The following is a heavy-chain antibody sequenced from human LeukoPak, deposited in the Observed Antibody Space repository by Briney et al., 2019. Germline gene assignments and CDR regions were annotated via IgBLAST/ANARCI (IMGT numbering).Heavy chain of an antibody. D-gene: IGHD1-26*01. Sequence: PSETLSLTCTVSDGSISSYYWSWIRQPPGKGLEWIGYIYYSGSTNYNPSLESRVSISVDTSKNQFSLNLTSVTAADTAIYYCARHYSGSYPPDYWGQGTLVTVSS. CDR1: DGSISSYY. V-gene: IGHV4-59*08. J-gene: IGHJ4*02. CDR2: IYYSGST. CDR3: ARHYSGSYPPDY.